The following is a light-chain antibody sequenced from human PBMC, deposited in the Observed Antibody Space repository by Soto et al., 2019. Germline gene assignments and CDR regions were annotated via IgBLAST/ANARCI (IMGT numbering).Light chain of an antibody. V-gene: IGLV1-36*01. CDR1: SSNIGNNA. CDR2: SDD. J-gene: IGLJ1*01. Sequence: QSVLTQPPSVSEAPRQRVPISCSGSSSNIGNNAVNWYQQLPGKAPKLLIYSDDLLPSGVSDRFSGSKSGTSASLAISGLQSEDEADYYCAAWDDSLNGPVFGTGTKLTVL. CDR3: AAWDDSLNGPV.